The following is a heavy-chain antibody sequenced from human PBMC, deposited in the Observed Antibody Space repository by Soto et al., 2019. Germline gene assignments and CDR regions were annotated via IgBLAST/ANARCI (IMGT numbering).Heavy chain of an antibody. Sequence: QLQLQESGPGLVKPSETLSLICSVSGVSISGSSYYWGWIRQPPGKGLEWIGSIYYSGQIYYNPSPKSRVTISVDRSKNQFSLNLTSVTATDTAFYYCARHGSSWGQGTLVTVSS. CDR3: ARHGSS. CDR1: GVSISGSSYY. J-gene: IGHJ5*02. V-gene: IGHV4-39*01. CDR2: IYYSGQI.